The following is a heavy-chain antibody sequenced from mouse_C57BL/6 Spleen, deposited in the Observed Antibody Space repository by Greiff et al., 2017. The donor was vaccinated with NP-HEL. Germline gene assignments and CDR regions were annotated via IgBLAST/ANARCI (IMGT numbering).Heavy chain of an antibody. D-gene: IGHD2-3*01. Sequence: VQLQQSGPELVKPGASVKIPCKASGYTFTDYNMDWVKQSHGKSLEWIGDINPNNGGTIYNQKFKGKATLTVDKSSSTAYMELRSLTSEDTAVYYCARIYDGYYGWYFDVWGTGTTVTVSS. CDR1: GYTFTDYN. CDR2: INPNNGGT. J-gene: IGHJ1*03. CDR3: ARIYDGYYGWYFDV. V-gene: IGHV1-18*01.